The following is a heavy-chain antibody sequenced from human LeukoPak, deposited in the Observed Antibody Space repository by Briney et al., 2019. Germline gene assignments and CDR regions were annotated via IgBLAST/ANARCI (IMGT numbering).Heavy chain of an antibody. J-gene: IGHJ4*02. CDR2: INQSVST. D-gene: IGHD1-1*01. CDR1: GGSITSSNW. V-gene: IGHV4-4*02. CDR3: GASELERRPRVAIDY. Sequence: SETLSLTCAVSGGSITSSNWWSWVRQPPGKGLEWIGEINQSVSTNYNPSLKSRVTISLDTSRNQFSLKLNSVTAADTAVYYCGASELERRPRVAIDYWGQGTLVTVSS.